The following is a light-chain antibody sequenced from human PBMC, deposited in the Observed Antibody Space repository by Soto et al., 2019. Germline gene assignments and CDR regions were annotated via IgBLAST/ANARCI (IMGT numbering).Light chain of an antibody. CDR1: GSNIGSNF. V-gene: IGLV1-47*01. CDR3: AAWDDNLGRHWL. CDR2: RDN. Sequence: QSVLTQPPSASGTPGQRVTISCSGGGSNIGSNFVFWYQQLPGTAPQLLIFRDNHRPSGVPDRFSGSKSGTSASLAISGLRTEDEAEYYCAAWDDNLGRHWLFGGGTKLTVL. J-gene: IGLJ3*02.